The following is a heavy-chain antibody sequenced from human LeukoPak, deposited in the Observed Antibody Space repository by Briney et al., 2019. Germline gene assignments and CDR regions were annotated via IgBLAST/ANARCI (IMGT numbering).Heavy chain of an antibody. J-gene: IGHJ4*02. V-gene: IGHV4-59*08. CDR2: IYYSGTT. Sequence: SVTLSLTCTVSGGSISSDYWTWSRQPPGKGLEWIGYIYYSGTTNYNPSLKSRVTISVDTSKNQFSLKLSSVTAADTAVYYCARQIGYFDYWGQGTLVTVSS. CDR3: ARQIGYFDY. CDR1: GGSISSDY.